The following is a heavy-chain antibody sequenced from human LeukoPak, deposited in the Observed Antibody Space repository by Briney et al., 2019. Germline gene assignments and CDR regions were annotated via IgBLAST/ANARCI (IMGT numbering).Heavy chain of an antibody. D-gene: IGHD4-23*01. Sequence: PGGSLRLSCAASGFTFSSYDMHWVRQAPGKGLEWVAFIRYDGSNKYYADSVKGRFTISRDNSKNTLYLQMNSLRAEDTAVYYCAKDRWDAFDIWGQGTMVTVSS. CDR2: IRYDGSNK. CDR1: GFTFSSYD. J-gene: IGHJ3*02. V-gene: IGHV3-30*02. CDR3: AKDRWDAFDI.